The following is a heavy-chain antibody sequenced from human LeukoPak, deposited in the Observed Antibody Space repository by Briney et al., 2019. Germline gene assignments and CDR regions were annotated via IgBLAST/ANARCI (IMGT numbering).Heavy chain of an antibody. Sequence: HGESQKISCKGSGYSFTSYWIGWVRQAPGKGLEWVAVISYDGSNKYYADSVKGRFTISRDNSKNTLYLQMNSLRAEDTAVYYCAEDVGYYDSSGYYSDYWGQGTLVTVSS. CDR3: AEDVGYYDSSGYYSDY. V-gene: IGHV3-30*18. CDR2: ISYDGSNK. J-gene: IGHJ4*02. CDR1: GYSFTSYW. D-gene: IGHD3-22*01.